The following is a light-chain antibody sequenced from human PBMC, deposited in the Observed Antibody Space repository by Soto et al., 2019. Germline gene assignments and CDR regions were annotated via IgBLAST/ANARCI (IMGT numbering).Light chain of an antibody. V-gene: IGLV1-40*01. CDR2: GNN. CDR1: SSNIGAGYD. J-gene: IGLJ1*01. Sequence: QSVLTQPPSVSGAPGQRATIPCTGSSSNIGAGYDVHWYQQLPGKAPKVLIYGNNNRPSGVPDRFSGSQAGTSASLAITGLQAEDEADYYCQSYDTSLRYVFGTGTKVTVL. CDR3: QSYDTSLRYV.